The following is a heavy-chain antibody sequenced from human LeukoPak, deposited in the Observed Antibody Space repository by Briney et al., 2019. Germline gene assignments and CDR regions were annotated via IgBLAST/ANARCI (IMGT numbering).Heavy chain of an antibody. CDR3: ATHRAYGFDY. V-gene: IGHV3-74*01. Sequence: PGRSLRLSCAASGFTLSSYWMHWVRQAPGKGLVWVSRIYSDGSGTTYADSVKGRFTISRDNAKNTLYLQMNSLRADDTAVYYCATHRAYGFDYWGQGTLVTVSS. D-gene: IGHD4-17*01. J-gene: IGHJ4*02. CDR1: GFTLSSYW. CDR2: IYSDGSGT.